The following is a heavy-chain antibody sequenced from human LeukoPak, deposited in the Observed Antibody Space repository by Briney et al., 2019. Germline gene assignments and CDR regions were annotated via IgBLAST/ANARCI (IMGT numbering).Heavy chain of an antibody. CDR3: AKGDPAEDLKTYYYYYYMDV. Sequence: GGSLRLSCAASGFTFSSYGMHWVRQAPGKGLEGVAFIRYDGSNKYYADSVKGRFTISRDNSKNTLYLQMNSLRAEDTAVYYCAKGDPAEDLKTYYYYYYMDVWGKGTTVTVSS. V-gene: IGHV3-30*02. CDR2: IRYDGSNK. CDR1: GFTFSSYG. D-gene: IGHD2-15*01. J-gene: IGHJ6*03.